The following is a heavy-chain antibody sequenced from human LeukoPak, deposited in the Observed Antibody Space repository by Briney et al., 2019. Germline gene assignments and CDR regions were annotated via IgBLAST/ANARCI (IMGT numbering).Heavy chain of an antibody. CDR3: ARSYSGYEGAVGAFDI. Sequence: SVKVSCKASGYTFTSYGISWVRQAPGQGLEWMGGIIPIFGTANYAQKFQGRVTITADESTSTAYMELSSLRSEDTAVYYCARSYSGYEGAVGAFDIWGQGTMVTVSS. D-gene: IGHD5-12*01. V-gene: IGHV1-69*13. J-gene: IGHJ3*02. CDR2: IIPIFGTA. CDR1: GYTFTSYG.